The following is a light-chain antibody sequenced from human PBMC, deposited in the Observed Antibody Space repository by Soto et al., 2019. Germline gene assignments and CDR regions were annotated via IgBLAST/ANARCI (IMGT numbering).Light chain of an antibody. CDR2: EVS. Sequence: SALTQPASVSGSPGQSITISCTGTSSDVGGYNFVSWYQQHPGKAPKLMIYEVSSRPSGVSNRFSGSKSGNTASLTISGLQAEDEADYYCGSYTSSSTRVFGGGTKLTVL. CDR1: SSDVGGYNF. CDR3: GSYTSSSTRV. V-gene: IGLV2-14*01. J-gene: IGLJ3*02.